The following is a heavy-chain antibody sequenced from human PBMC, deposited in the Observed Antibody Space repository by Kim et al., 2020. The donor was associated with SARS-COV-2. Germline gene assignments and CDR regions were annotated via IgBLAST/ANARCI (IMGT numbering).Heavy chain of an antibody. V-gene: IGHV3-48*03. CDR1: GFTFSSYD. Sequence: GGSLRLSCAASGFTFSSYDMNWVRQAPGKGLEWVSYISSRSRTIKYADSVKGRFTISRDNAKNSLYLQMNSLRAEDTAVYYCAREGSEAYFYYNMDVWGQGTTVTVSS. CDR2: ISSRSRTI. CDR3: AREGSEAYFYYNMDV. J-gene: IGHJ6*02.